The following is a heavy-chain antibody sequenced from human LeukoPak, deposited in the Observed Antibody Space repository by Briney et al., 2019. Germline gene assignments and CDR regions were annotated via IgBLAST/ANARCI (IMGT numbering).Heavy chain of an antibody. J-gene: IGHJ6*02. Sequence: GGSLRLSCAASGFTFSSYGMHWVRQAPGKGLEWVAVISYDGCNKYYADSVKGRFTISRDNSKNTLYLQMNSLRAEDTAVYYCAKDSWFGELGLNYYYGMDVWGQGTTVTVSS. D-gene: IGHD3-10*01. CDR2: ISYDGCNK. CDR1: GFTFSSYG. CDR3: AKDSWFGELGLNYYYGMDV. V-gene: IGHV3-30*18.